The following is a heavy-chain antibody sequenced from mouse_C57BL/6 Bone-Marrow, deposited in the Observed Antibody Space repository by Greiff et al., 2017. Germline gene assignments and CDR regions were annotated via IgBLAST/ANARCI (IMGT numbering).Heavy chain of an antibody. CDR1: GFTFSSYA. V-gene: IGHV5-4*01. CDR3: ARDPSTVAHYYAMDY. CDR2: ISDGGSYT. Sequence: EVMLVESGGGLVKPGGSLKLSCAASGFTFSSYAMSWVRQTPEKRLEWVATISDGGSYTYYPDNVKGRFTISRDNAKNNLYLQMSHLKSEDTAMYYCARDPSTVAHYYAMDYWGQGTSVTVSS. J-gene: IGHJ4*01. D-gene: IGHD1-1*01.